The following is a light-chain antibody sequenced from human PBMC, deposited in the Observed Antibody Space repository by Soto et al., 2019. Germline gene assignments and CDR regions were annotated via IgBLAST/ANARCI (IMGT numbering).Light chain of an antibody. CDR2: DTS. CDR1: QSVSRY. CDR3: QQRSSWPIT. V-gene: IGKV3-11*01. J-gene: IGKJ5*01. Sequence: EIVLTQSPATLSLSPGERATLSCRASQSVSRYLAWYQQKPGQAPRLLIYDTSNRATGFPARFSGSGSGTDFTLTISRLEPEDFAVYYGQQRSSWPITFGQGTRLEI.